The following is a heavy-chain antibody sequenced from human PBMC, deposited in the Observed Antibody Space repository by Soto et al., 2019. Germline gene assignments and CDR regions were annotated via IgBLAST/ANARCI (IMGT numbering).Heavy chain of an antibody. J-gene: IGHJ4*02. D-gene: IGHD3-22*01. Sequence: PGGSLRRSCAASGFTFSDYYMSWIRQAPGKGLEWVSYISSSDSIIYYAGSVKGRFTISRDNAKNSLYLQMNSLRAEDTAVYYCARDLGYYDSSGYFDYWGQGTLVTVSS. CDR2: ISSSDSII. CDR1: GFTFSDYY. V-gene: IGHV3-11*01. CDR3: ARDLGYYDSSGYFDY.